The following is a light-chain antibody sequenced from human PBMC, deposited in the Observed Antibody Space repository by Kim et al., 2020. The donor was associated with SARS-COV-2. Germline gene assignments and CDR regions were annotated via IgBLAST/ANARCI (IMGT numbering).Light chain of an antibody. CDR3: QQSHSTPIT. CDR1: QSINTN. V-gene: IGKV1-39*01. J-gene: IGKJ5*01. CDR2: TAS. Sequence: DIQMTQSPSSLSASVGDRVTITCRASQSINTNLNWYQQKPGKAPNLLIYTASTLQSGVPSRFSGSGSGSFFTLTISNLQPEDFATFYCQQSHSTPITFGQGTRLEIK.